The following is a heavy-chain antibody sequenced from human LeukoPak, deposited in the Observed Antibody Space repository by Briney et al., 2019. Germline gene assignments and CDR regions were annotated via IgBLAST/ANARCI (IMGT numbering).Heavy chain of an antibody. CDR1: GGSISSYY. V-gene: IGHV4-59*01. CDR2: IYYGGST. J-gene: IGHJ4*02. D-gene: IGHD5-24*01. Sequence: SETLSLTCTVSGGSISSYYWSWIRQPPGKGLEWIGYIYYGGSTNYNPSLKSRVTISVDTSKNQFSLKLSSVTAADTAVYYCAGGRLRWLQFDYWGQGTLVTVSS. CDR3: AGGRLRWLQFDY.